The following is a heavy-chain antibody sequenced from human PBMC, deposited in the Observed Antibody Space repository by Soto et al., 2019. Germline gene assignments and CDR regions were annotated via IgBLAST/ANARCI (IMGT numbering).Heavy chain of an antibody. V-gene: IGHV1-69*13. CDR3: ARDRLWYSGSPYHDAFDI. CDR1: GGTFSSYA. Sequence: SVKVSCKASGGTFSSYAISWVRQAPGQGLEWMGGIIPIFGTANYAQKFQGRVTITADESTSTAYMELSSLRSEDTAVYYCARDRLWYSGSPYHDAFDIWGQGTMVTVSS. J-gene: IGHJ3*02. CDR2: IIPIFGTA. D-gene: IGHD1-26*01.